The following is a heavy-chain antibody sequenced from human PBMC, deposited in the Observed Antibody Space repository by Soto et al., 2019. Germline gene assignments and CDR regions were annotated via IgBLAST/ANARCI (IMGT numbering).Heavy chain of an antibody. V-gene: IGHV3-30*18. CDR2: ISYDGSDQ. D-gene: IGHD5-18*01. Sequence: QVQLVESGGGVVQPGSSLRLSCAVPGFTFRNYGMHWVRQAPGKGLEWVALISYDGSDQYYGESVKGRFTISRDSSKNTLYLDVSSLRLEDTAVYYCAKVGSYGYGSNSDVEYWGQGTMVTVSS. CDR1: GFTFRNYG. CDR3: AKVGSYGYGSNSDVEY. J-gene: IGHJ4*02.